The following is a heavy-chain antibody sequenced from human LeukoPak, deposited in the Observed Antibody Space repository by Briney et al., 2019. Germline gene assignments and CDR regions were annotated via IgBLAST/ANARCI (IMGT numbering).Heavy chain of an antibody. V-gene: IGHV3-21*01. CDR3: ARDGGYGDYRD. D-gene: IGHD4-17*01. CDR2: ISSSSSYI. J-gene: IGHJ4*02. Sequence: GGSLRLSCAASGFTFSNAWMTWVRQAPGKGLEWVSSISSSSSYIYYADSVKGRFTISRDNAKNSLYLQMNSLRAEDTAVYYCARDGGYGDYRDWGQGTLVTVSS. CDR1: GFTFSNAW.